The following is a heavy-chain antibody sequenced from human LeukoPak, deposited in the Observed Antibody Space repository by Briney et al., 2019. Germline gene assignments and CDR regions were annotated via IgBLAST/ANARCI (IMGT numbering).Heavy chain of an antibody. V-gene: IGHV1-18*03. Sequence: ASVKVSCKASGFTFTSFGFSWVRQAPGQGLEWMGWTSTSSVNTNYAQKFQGRLTMTTDTSTSTAYMELRSLRSDDMAVYYCTRDFDNPENSCPSTSCIDVWGQGTTVTVSS. J-gene: IGHJ6*02. D-gene: IGHD2-2*01. CDR1: GFTFTSFG. CDR2: TSTSSVNT. CDR3: TRDFDNPENSCPSTSCIDV.